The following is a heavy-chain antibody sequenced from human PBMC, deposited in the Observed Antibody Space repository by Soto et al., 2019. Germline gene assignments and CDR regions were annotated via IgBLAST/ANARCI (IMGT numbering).Heavy chain of an antibody. J-gene: IGHJ5*02. V-gene: IGHV1-69*08. CDR3: AREGIGSIVVVPAAIGRNWFDP. CDR2: IIPILGIA. Sequence: QVQLVQSGAEVKKPGSSVKVSCKASGGTFSSYTISWVRQAPGQGLEWMGRIIPILGIANYAQKFQGRVTITADKSTSTAYMELSSLRSEDTAVYYCAREGIGSIVVVPAAIGRNWFDPWGQGTLVTVSS. D-gene: IGHD2-2*01. CDR1: GGTFSSYT.